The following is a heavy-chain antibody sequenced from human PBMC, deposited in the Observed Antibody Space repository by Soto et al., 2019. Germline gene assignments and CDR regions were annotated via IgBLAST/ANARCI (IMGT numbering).Heavy chain of an antibody. CDR3: AKVERSGRGPPLSCHI. CDR2: VSSDGERK. Sequence: TGGSLILSCSASGFTFSDYAMHWGRQPPGKGMEWVATVSSDGERKYYAMSVKGRFAISKDNSMSTLLLQMDTLGPDDTAIYCCAKVERSGRGPPLSCHIRGQGKMVTV. D-gene: IGHD3-10*01. CDR1: GFTFSDYA. J-gene: IGHJ3*02. V-gene: IGHV3-30*18.